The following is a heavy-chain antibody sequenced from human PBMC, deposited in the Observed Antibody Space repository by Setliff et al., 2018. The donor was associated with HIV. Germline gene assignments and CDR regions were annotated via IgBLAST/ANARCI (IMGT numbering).Heavy chain of an antibody. V-gene: IGHV3-21*01. CDR1: GFTFKSYS. J-gene: IGHJ4*02. CDR2: ISSSSSYI. CDR3: ARDGPSYSSRSYGRHFDY. Sequence: PGGSLRLSCEASGFTFKSYSINWVRQAPGQGLEWVSSISSSSSYIYYADSVKGRFTISRDNAKNSLFLQMNSLRAEDTAVYYCARDGPSYSSRSYGRHFDYWGQGTLVTVSS. D-gene: IGHD6-13*01.